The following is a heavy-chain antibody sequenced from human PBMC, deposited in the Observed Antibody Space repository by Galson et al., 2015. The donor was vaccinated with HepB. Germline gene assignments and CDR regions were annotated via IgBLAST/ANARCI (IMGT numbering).Heavy chain of an antibody. D-gene: IGHD3-22*01. CDR3: AKGVGHYYDSSGYLDAFDI. CDR1: GFTFDDYA. CDR2: ISWNSGSI. Sequence: LRLSCAASGFTFDDYAMHWVRQAPGKGLEWVSGISWNSGSIGYADSVKGRFTISRDNAKNSLYLQMNSLRAEDTALYYCAKGVGHYYDSSGYLDAFDIWGQGTMVTVSS. J-gene: IGHJ3*02. V-gene: IGHV3-9*01.